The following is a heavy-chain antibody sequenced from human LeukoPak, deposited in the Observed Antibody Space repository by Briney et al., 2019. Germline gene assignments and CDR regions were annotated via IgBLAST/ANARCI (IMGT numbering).Heavy chain of an antibody. Sequence: PGGSLRLSYAASGFTFDDYAMHWVRQAPGKGLEWVSGISWNSGSIGYADSVKGRFTISRDNAKNSLYLQMNSLRAEDTALYYCARAPVYPPLRLDDAFDIWGQGTMVTVSS. J-gene: IGHJ3*02. CDR3: ARAPVYPPLRLDDAFDI. CDR2: ISWNSGSI. V-gene: IGHV3-9*01. D-gene: IGHD2-8*01. CDR1: GFTFDDYA.